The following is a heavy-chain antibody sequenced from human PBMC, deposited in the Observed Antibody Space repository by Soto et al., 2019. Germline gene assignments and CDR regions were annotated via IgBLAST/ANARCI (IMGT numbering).Heavy chain of an antibody. Sequence: GGSLRLSCAASGFTFSSYSMNWVRQAPGKGLEWVSSISSSSSYIYYADSVKGRFTISRDNAKNSLYLQMNSLRAEDTAVYYCARAVGIAATFDYWGQGTLVTVSS. D-gene: IGHD6-13*01. CDR2: ISSSSSYI. J-gene: IGHJ4*02. V-gene: IGHV3-21*01. CDR1: GFTFSSYS. CDR3: ARAVGIAATFDY.